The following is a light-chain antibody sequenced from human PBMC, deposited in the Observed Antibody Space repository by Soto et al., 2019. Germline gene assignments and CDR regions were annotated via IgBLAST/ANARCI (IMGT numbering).Light chain of an antibody. CDR3: QQYGSSPMWT. Sequence: EGVLTQSPGTLSLSPGERATLSCRASQSVSSSYLAWYQQKAGQVPRLLIYGASSRATGIPDRFSGSGSGTDFTLTISRLEPEDFAVYYCQQYGSSPMWTFGQGTKVEIK. CDR2: GAS. CDR1: QSVSSSY. J-gene: IGKJ1*01. V-gene: IGKV3-20*01.